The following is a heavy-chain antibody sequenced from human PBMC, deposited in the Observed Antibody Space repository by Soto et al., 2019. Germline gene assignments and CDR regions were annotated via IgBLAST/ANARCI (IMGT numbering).Heavy chain of an antibody. Sequence: EVQLVESGGGLVQPGGSLRLSCAASGFTFSSYSMNWVRQAPGKGLEWVSYISSSSSTIYYADSVKGRFTISRDNAKNSLYLQMNSLRAEDTAVYYCARHPERIAQIGWFGPWGQGTLVTGSS. CDR1: GFTFSSYS. V-gene: IGHV3-48*01. CDR3: ARHPERIAQIGWFGP. D-gene: IGHD6-13*01. CDR2: ISSSSSTI. J-gene: IGHJ5*02.